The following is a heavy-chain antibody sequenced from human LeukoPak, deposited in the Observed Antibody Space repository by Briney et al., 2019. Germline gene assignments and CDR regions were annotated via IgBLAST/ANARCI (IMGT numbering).Heavy chain of an antibody. CDR3: ARGWELQDDYFDF. J-gene: IGHJ4*02. CDR1: GFIFSNYA. V-gene: IGHV3-30*15. Sequence: GRSLRLSCAASGFIFSNYAMHWVCQAPGKGLELVAVISYVATNKYYADSVKGRFTISRDNSKNTLFLQMSSLRAEDTAVYYCARGWELQDDYFDFWGQGTLVTVSS. D-gene: IGHD1-26*01. CDR2: ISYVATNK.